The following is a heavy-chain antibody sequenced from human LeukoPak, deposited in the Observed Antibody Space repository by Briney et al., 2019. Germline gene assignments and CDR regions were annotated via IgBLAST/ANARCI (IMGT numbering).Heavy chain of an antibody. CDR2: VSSRGDAT. Sequence: GGSLTLSCTASGFTFSNYGMAWVRQAPGKGLEWLSVVSSRGDATYYADKAKGRFTISRVNSKNTLYLQMNSLRAEDTAVYYCARGLYYYDSSGYLYYWGQGTLVTVSS. CDR1: GFTFSNYG. CDR3: ARGLYYYDSSGYLYY. J-gene: IGHJ4*02. D-gene: IGHD3-22*01. V-gene: IGHV3-23*01.